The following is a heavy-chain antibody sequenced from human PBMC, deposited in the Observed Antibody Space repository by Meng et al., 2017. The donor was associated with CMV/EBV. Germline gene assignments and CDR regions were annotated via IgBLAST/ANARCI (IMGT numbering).Heavy chain of an antibody. CDR2: IYPGDSDT. V-gene: IGHV5-51*01. J-gene: IGHJ6*02. CDR1: GYSFTSYW. Sequence: GESLKISCKGSGYSFTSYWIGWVRQMPGKGLEWVWIIYPGDSDTRYSPSFQGQVTISADKSNSTAYLQWSSLKASATAMYDCAGRGCTVIRSYYYFYGMDFWGQGTTVTVSS. CDR3: AGRGCTVIRSYYYFYGMDF. D-gene: IGHD3-16*02.